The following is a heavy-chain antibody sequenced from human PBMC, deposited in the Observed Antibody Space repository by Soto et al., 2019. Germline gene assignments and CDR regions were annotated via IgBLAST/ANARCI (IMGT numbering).Heavy chain of an antibody. Sequence: GASVKVSCKASGGTFSSYTISWVRQAPGQGLEWMGRIIPILGIANYAQKFQGRVTITADKSTSTAYMELSSLRSEDTAVYYCARVLGYCSGGSCGGQDWGQGTLVTVSS. CDR2: IIPILGIA. V-gene: IGHV1-69*02. CDR3: ARVLGYCSGGSCGGQD. D-gene: IGHD2-15*01. CDR1: GGTFSSYT. J-gene: IGHJ4*02.